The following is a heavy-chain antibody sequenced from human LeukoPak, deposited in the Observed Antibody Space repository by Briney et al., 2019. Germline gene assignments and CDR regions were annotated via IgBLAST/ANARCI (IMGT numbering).Heavy chain of an antibody. D-gene: IGHD3-10*01. CDR2: IYYSGST. CDR1: GYSISSGYY. V-gene: IGHV4-61*01. CDR3: AREVVRGVLYYFDY. Sequence: SSETLSLTCAVSGYSISSGYYWSWIRQPPGKGLEWIGYIYYSGSTNYNPSLKSRVTISVDTSKNQFSLKLSSVTAADTAVYYCAREVVRGVLYYFDYWGQGTLVTVSS. J-gene: IGHJ4*02.